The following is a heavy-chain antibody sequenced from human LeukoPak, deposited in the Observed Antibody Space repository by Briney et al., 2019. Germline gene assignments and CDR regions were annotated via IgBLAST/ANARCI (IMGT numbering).Heavy chain of an antibody. J-gene: IGHJ4*02. CDR1: GFTFGDYA. D-gene: IGHD5-24*01. Sequence: GGSLRLSCTASGFTFGDYAMSWVRQAPGKGLEWVSAISGSGGSTYYTDSVKGRFTISRDNSKSTLYLQMNSLRAEDTAVYYCAKGFGMAGPYYFDYWGQETLVTVSS. V-gene: IGHV3-23*01. CDR3: AKGFGMAGPYYFDY. CDR2: ISGSGGST.